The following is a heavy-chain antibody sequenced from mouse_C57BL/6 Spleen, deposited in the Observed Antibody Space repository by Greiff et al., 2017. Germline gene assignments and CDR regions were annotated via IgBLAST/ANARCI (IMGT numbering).Heavy chain of an antibody. CDR1: GFTFSSYA. J-gene: IGHJ4*01. CDR2: ISSGGDYI. CDR3: TRGTTGYYAMDY. Sequence: EVMLVESGEGLVKPGGSLKLSCAASGFTFSSYAMSWVRQTPEKRLEWVAYISSGGDYIYYADTVKGRFTISRDNARNTLYLQMSSLKSEDTAMYYCTRGTTGYYAMDYWGQGTSVTVSS. D-gene: IGHD4-1*02. V-gene: IGHV5-9-1*02.